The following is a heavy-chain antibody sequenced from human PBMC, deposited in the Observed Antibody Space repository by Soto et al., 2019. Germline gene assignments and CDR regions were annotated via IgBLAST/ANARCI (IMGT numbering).Heavy chain of an antibody. CDR1: GFTFSDYY. Sequence: GGSLRLSCAASGFTFSDYYMSWIRQAPGKGLEWVSYISSSGSTIYYADSVKGRFTISRDNAKNSLYLQMNSLRAEDTAVYSCARDVYYDSSGYYPYYFDYWGQGTLVTVSS. J-gene: IGHJ4*02. CDR3: ARDVYYDSSGYYPYYFDY. V-gene: IGHV3-11*01. D-gene: IGHD3-22*01. CDR2: ISSSGSTI.